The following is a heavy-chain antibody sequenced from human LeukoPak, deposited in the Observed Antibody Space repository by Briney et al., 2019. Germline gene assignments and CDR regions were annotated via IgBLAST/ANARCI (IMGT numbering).Heavy chain of an antibody. CDR3: ARTDSSSSYYYYYYMDV. V-gene: IGHV3-23*01. Sequence: PGGSLRLSCAASGFTFSSYGMSWVRQAPGKGLEWVSAISGSGGSTYYADSVKGRFTISRDNSKNTLYLQMNSLRAEDTAVYYCARTDSSSSYYYYYYMDVWGKGTTVTISS. J-gene: IGHJ6*03. D-gene: IGHD6-13*01. CDR1: GFTFSSYG. CDR2: ISGSGGST.